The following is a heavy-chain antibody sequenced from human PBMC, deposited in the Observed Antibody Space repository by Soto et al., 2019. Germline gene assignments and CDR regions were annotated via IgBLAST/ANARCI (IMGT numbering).Heavy chain of an antibody. Sequence: EVQLVESGGGLVQPGRSLRLSCAASGFTFDEYDIHWVRQAPGKGLEWVSGINWNSRSIGYADSVKGRFTISRDNAKNSLYLQMNSLRVEDTALYYCAKDHYDILTGPMDVWGKGTTVTVSS. CDR2: INWNSRSI. D-gene: IGHD3-9*01. CDR1: GFTFDEYD. CDR3: AKDHYDILTGPMDV. V-gene: IGHV3-9*01. J-gene: IGHJ6*03.